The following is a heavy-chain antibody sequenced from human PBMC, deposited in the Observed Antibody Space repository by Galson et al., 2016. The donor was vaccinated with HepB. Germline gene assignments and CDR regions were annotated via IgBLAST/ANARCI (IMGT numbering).Heavy chain of an antibody. Sequence: SLRLSCAASGYSFWRYWMSWVRQAPGKGLEWVANMNPDGSARNYVDSVKGRFTISRDNAKNPLYLQMNSLSVDDTAVYFCAREPGADVWGQGTTVIVSS. CDR1: GYSFWRYW. CDR2: MNPDGSAR. D-gene: IGHD1-26*01. J-gene: IGHJ6*02. CDR3: AREPGADV. V-gene: IGHV3-7*03.